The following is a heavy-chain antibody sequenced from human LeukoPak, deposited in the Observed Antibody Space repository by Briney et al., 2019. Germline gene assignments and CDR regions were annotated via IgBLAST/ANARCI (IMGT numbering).Heavy chain of an antibody. CDR3: ARGLAGPIDY. J-gene: IGHJ4*02. V-gene: IGHV4-34*01. D-gene: IGHD6-13*01. CDR1: GGSFSGYY. Sequence: PSETLSLTCAVYGGSFSGYYWSWIRQPPGKGLEWIGEINHSGSTNYNPSLKSRVTISVDTSKNQFSLKLSSVTAADTAVYYCARGLAGPIDYWGQGTLVTVSS. CDR2: INHSGST.